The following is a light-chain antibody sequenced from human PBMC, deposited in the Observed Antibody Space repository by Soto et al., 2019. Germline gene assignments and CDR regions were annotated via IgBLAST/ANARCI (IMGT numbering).Light chain of an antibody. CDR1: SGHSSNA. Sequence: QPVLTQSPSASASLGASVKLTCTLSSGHSSNAIAWHQQQPEKGPRFLMKLNSDGSHNKGDGIPDRFSGSSSGAERYLTISGLQSEDEADYYCQTWGTGIWVFGGGTKLTVL. V-gene: IGLV4-69*01. J-gene: IGLJ3*02. CDR2: LNSDGSH. CDR3: QTWGTGIWV.